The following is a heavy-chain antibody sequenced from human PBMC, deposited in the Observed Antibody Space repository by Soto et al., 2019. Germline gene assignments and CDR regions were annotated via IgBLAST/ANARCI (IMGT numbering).Heavy chain of an antibody. CDR2: ISSSSSYI. Sequence: GGSLRLSCAASGFTFSSYSMNWVRQAPGKGLEWVSSISSSSSYIYYADSVKGRFTISRDNAKNSLYLQMNSLRAEDTAVYYCAREEAGYYYYGMDVWGQGTTVTVSS. J-gene: IGHJ6*02. CDR3: AREEAGYYYYGMDV. CDR1: GFTFSSYS. V-gene: IGHV3-21*01.